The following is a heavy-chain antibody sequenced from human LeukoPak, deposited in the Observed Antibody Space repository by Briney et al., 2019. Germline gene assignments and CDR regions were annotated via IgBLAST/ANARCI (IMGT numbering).Heavy chain of an antibody. CDR2: ISYDGSNK. Sequence: GGSLRLSCAASGFTFSSYGMHWVRQAPGKGLEWVAVISYDGSNKYYADSVKGRFTISRDNSKNTLYLQMNSLRAEDTAVYYCAKVIRIAARRDWYFDLWGRGTLVTVSS. CDR1: GFTFSSYG. V-gene: IGHV3-30*18. J-gene: IGHJ2*01. CDR3: AKVIRIAARRDWYFDL. D-gene: IGHD6-13*01.